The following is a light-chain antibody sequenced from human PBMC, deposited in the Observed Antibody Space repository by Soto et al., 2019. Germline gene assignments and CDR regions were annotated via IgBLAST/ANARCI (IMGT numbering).Light chain of an antibody. CDR1: QSVSSNH. CDR2: GGS. CDR3: QQYSSSRT. V-gene: IGKV3-20*01. Sequence: DIVLTQSPGTLSLYQGERATLYCRASQSVSSNHLAWYQQKPGQAPRLLIYGGSSRATGIPVRFSGSGSETDFTLTITRLEPEDFAMYYCQQYSSSRTFGQGTKVDIK. J-gene: IGKJ1*01.